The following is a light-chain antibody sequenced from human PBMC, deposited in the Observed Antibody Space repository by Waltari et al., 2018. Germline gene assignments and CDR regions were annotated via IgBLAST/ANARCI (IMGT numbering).Light chain of an antibody. Sequence: DMQMTQSPSTLSASVGDRVTITCRASQSVNSWLAWYQQKPGKAPKVLIHRASTLESGGPSRFSGSGAGTEFTLTSSSLQPDDFATYYCQQYNNYLLTFGGGTKVEIK. J-gene: IGKJ4*01. CDR2: RAS. V-gene: IGKV1-5*03. CDR3: QQYNNYLLT. CDR1: QSVNSW.